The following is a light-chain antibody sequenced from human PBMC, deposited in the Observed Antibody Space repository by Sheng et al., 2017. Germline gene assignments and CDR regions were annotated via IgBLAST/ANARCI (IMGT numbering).Light chain of an antibody. CDR2: AAS. CDR3: QQYDTLIT. V-gene: IGKV1-33*01. J-gene: IGKJ4*01. CDR1: QDINTY. Sequence: DIQMTQSPSSLSASVGDRVTITCQASQDINTYLNWYQQKPGKAPNLLIHAASSLEMGVPSRFSGSGSGTHFTFTISSLQPEDIATYYCQQYDTLITFGRRDQGGPQT.